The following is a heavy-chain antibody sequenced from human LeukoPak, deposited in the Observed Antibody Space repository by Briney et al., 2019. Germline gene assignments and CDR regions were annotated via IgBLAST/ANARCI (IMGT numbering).Heavy chain of an antibody. D-gene: IGHD6-19*01. J-gene: IGHJ3*02. CDR2: INPSGGST. CDR3: ATDRVAVAATGVSSAFDI. CDR1: GYTFTSYY. Sequence: ASVKVSCKASGYTFTSYYMHWVRQAPGQGLEWMGIINPSGGSTSYAQKFQGRVTMTRDTSTSTVYMELSSLRSEDTAVYYCATDRVAVAATGVSSAFDIWGQGTMVTVSS. V-gene: IGHV1-46*01.